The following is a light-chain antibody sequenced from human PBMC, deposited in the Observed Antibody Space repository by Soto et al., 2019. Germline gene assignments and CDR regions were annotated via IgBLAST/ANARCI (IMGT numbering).Light chain of an antibody. V-gene: IGKV1-5*03. CDR1: QGVGSW. CDR3: HQYSRYPWT. J-gene: IGKJ1*01. Sequence: QMTQSPSTLSASEGDRVTITCWASQGVGSWLAWHQQKPGRAPKVLVYKASNLQDGVPSRFSGSGSGTEFTLTIRSLQPDDVATYFCHQYSRYPWTFGQGTKVEIK. CDR2: KAS.